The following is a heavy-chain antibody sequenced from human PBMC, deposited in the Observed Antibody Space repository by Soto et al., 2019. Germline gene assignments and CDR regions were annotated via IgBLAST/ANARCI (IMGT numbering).Heavy chain of an antibody. D-gene: IGHD3-3*01. V-gene: IGHV3-9*01. J-gene: IGHJ4*02. Sequence: EVQLVESGGGLVQPGRSLRLSCAASGFTFDDYAMHWVRQAPGKGLEWVSGISWNSGSIGYADSVKGRFTISRDNAKNSLYLQMNSLRAEDTALYYCAKDHLPYDFWSGSDYWGQGTLVTVSS. CDR1: GFTFDDYA. CDR3: AKDHLPYDFWSGSDY. CDR2: ISWNSGSI.